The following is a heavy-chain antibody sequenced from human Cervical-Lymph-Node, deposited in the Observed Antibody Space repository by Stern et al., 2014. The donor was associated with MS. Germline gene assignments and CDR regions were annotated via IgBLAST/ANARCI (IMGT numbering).Heavy chain of an antibody. Sequence: QVQLQESGPGLVRPSQTLSLTCTVSGASLSSGLYSWSWIRQLPGKGLEWIGYISGSPYSNSSLKSRVTISVDTSENQVSLKVTSVTAADTAVYYCARGGWLRSYFFDYWGQGARVTVSS. CDR1: GASLSSGLYS. J-gene: IGHJ4*02. V-gene: IGHV4-31*03. CDR3: ARGGWLRSYFFDY. D-gene: IGHD5-12*01. CDR2: ISGSP.